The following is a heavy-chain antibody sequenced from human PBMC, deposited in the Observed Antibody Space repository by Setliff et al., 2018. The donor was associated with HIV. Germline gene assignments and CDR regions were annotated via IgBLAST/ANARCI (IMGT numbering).Heavy chain of an antibody. CDR3: AGGVSGYGEIRYFFYYYYMDV. D-gene: IGHD3-9*01. CDR1: GGSISSYY. CDR2: IYYSGST. Sequence: KPSETLSLTCPVSGGSISSYYWSWIRQPPGKGLEWIGYIYYSGSTNYNPSLKSRVTIAVDTSKNQFSLKLSSVTAADTAVYYCAGGVSGYGEIRYFFYYYYMDVWGKGTTVTVSS. V-gene: IGHV4-59*08. J-gene: IGHJ6*03.